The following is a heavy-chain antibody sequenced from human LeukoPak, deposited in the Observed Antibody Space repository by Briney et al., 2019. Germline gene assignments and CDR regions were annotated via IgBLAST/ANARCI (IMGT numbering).Heavy chain of an antibody. Sequence: SETLSLTCTVSGGSISSSSYYWGWIRQPPGKGLEWIGSIYYSGSTYYNPSLKSRVTISVDTSKNQFSLKLSSVTAADTAVYYCAGRENDYGVDYWGQGTLVTVSS. CDR1: GGSISSSSYY. D-gene: IGHD4-17*01. V-gene: IGHV4-39*07. CDR2: IYYSGST. J-gene: IGHJ4*02. CDR3: AGRENDYGVDY.